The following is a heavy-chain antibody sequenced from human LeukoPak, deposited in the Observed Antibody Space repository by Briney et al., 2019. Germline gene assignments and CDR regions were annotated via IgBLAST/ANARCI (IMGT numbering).Heavy chain of an antibody. CDR1: GFTFTIFG. J-gene: IGHJ4*02. V-gene: IGHV3-48*01. Sequence: GGSLRLSCATSGFTFTIFGINWVRQAPGKGPEWVSYIDARSGITYYADSVQGRFTISRDNAKESVFLQMNGLRVDDTAVYYCASEGDIGYGYLYWGQGTLVTVSS. CDR2: IDARSGIT. CDR3: ASEGDIGYGYLY. D-gene: IGHD5-18*01.